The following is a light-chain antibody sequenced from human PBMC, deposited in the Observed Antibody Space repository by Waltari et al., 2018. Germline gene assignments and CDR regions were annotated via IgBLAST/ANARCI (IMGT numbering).Light chain of an antibody. CDR3: MQGTQWPPSLT. Sequence: VMLTQSPLSLPVTLGQPASISGRSSQSLIYSDGNTFLNWFHQRPGQSPRRLIYKVSNRDYGVPDRFSGSGSGTDFTLKISRVEAEDVGIYYCMQGTQWPPSLTFGGGTKVEIK. V-gene: IGKV2-30*01. CDR2: KVS. J-gene: IGKJ4*01. CDR1: QSLIYSDGNTF.